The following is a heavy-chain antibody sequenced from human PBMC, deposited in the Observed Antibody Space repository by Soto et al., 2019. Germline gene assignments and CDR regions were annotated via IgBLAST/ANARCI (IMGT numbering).Heavy chain of an antibody. CDR1: GSSISSYY. V-gene: IGHV4-59*01. J-gene: IGHJ6*02. CDR3: ARASGEQQLVEYYGMDV. D-gene: IGHD6-13*01. CDR2: IYYSGST. Sequence: PSETLSLTCTVSGSSISSYYWSWIRQPPGKGLEWIGYIYYSGSTNYNPSLKSRVTISVDTSKNQFSLKLSSVTAADTAVYYCARASGEQQLVEYYGMDVWGQGTTVTVSS.